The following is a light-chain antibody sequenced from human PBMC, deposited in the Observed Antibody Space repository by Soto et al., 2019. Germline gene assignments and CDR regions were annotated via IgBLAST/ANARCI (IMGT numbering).Light chain of an antibody. CDR3: CSHTGV. CDR2: EVT. Sequence: QSALTQPASVSGSPGQSITISCTGTSSVVGFYNLISWYQQHPGKAPIVIIFEVTKRPSGVSDRISGSKSGNTAPLTISGLQAEDEADYYCCSHTGVFGGGTKLTLL. V-gene: IGLV2-23*02. J-gene: IGLJ2*01. CDR1: SSVVGFYNL.